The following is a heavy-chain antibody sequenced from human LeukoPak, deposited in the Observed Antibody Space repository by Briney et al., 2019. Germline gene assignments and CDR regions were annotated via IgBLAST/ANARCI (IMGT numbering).Heavy chain of an antibody. Sequence: SETLSLTCIVSGGTISSYYWSWIRHPPGKGLEWIGHIFYSGTTSYNPSLKSRVTVSVDTSKNQFSLKLSSVTAADTAVYYCARGFGELLYRSWFDPWGQGTLVTVSS. CDR3: ARGFGELLYRSWFDP. CDR2: IFYSGTT. CDR1: GGTISSYY. D-gene: IGHD3-10*01. V-gene: IGHV4-59*01. J-gene: IGHJ5*02.